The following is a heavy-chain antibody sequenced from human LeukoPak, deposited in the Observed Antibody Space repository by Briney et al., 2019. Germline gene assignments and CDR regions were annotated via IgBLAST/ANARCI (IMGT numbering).Heavy chain of an antibody. V-gene: IGHV3-7*01. CDR3: ARGDYGGNSDY. J-gene: IGHJ4*02. CDR2: IKQDGSEK. CDR1: GFTFSSYW. D-gene: IGHD4-23*01. Sequence: GGSLRLSCAASGFTFSSYWMTWVRQAPGKGLEWVANIKQDGSEKYYVDSVKGRFTISRDNAKNSLYLQMNSLRAEDTAVYYCARGDYGGNSDYWGQGTLVTVSS.